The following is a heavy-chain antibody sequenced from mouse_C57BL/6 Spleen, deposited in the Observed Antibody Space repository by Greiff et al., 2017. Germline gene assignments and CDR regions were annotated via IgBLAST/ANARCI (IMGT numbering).Heavy chain of an antibody. J-gene: IGHJ2*01. CDR2: IDPSDSYT. Sequence: QVQLQQPGAELVRPGTSVKLSCKASGYTFTSYWMHWVKQRPGQGLEWIGVIDPSDSYTNYNQKFKGKATLTVDTSSSTAYMQLSSLTSEDSAVYYCARRRITTVVATGFDYWGQGTTLTVSS. CDR1: GYTFTSYW. D-gene: IGHD1-1*01. CDR3: ARRRITTVVATGFDY. V-gene: IGHV1-59*01.